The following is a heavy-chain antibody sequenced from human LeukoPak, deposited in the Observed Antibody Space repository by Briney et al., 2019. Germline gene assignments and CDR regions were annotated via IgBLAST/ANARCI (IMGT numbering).Heavy chain of an antibody. J-gene: IGHJ4*02. CDR3: ARELLLGYSSGWYYFDY. CDR2: IIPIFGTA. V-gene: IGHV1-69*13. D-gene: IGHD6-19*01. CDR1: GGTFSSYA. Sequence: SVKVSCKASGGTFSSYAISWVRQAPGQGLEWMGGIIPIFGTANYAQKFQGRVTITADESTSTAYMELRSLRSDDTAVYYCARELLLGYSSGWYYFDYWGQGTLVTVSS.